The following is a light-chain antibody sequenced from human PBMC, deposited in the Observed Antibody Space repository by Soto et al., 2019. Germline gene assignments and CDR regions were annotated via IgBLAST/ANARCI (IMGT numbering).Light chain of an antibody. J-gene: IGLJ2*01. CDR1: SSDVGAYNY. Sequence: QSALTQPASVSGSPGRSITISCTGTSSDVGAYNYVSWYQQHPGKAPKLMIYDVSNRPSGVSNRFSGSKSGNTASLTISGLPAEDEADYYCSSYTSSSTPLFGGGTKLTVL. CDR3: SSYTSSSTPL. CDR2: DVS. V-gene: IGLV2-14*01.